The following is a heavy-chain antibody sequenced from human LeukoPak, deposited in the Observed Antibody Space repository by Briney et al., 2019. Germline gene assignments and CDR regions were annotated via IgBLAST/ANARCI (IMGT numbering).Heavy chain of an antibody. CDR3: ARSSGYLDAFDI. Sequence: PGGSPGLSCAASGFTVSSNYMSWVRQAPGKGLEWVSVIYSCGSTYYADSVKGRFTISRDNSKNTLYLQMNSLRAEDTAVYYCARSSGYLDAFDIWGQGTMVTVSS. CDR2: IYSCGST. D-gene: IGHD3-22*01. V-gene: IGHV3-66*01. J-gene: IGHJ3*02. CDR1: GFTVSSNY.